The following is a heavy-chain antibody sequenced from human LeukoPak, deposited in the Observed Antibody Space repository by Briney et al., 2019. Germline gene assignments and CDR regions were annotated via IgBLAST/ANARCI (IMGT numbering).Heavy chain of an antibody. V-gene: IGHV4-31*03. CDR1: GGSISSGGYY. CDR3: ARATMPYYYDSSGYSFDY. CDR2: IYYSGST. J-gene: IGHJ4*02. Sequence: SETLSLTCTVSGGSISSGGYYWSWIRQHPGKGLEWIGYIYYSGSTYYNPSLKSRVTISVDTSKNQLSLKLSSVTAADTAVYYCARATMPYYYDSSGYSFDYWGQGSLVSVSS. D-gene: IGHD3-22*01.